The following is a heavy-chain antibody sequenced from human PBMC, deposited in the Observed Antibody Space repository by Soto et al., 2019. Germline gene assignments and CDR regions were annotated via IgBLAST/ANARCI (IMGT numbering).Heavy chain of an antibody. J-gene: IGHJ5*02. CDR1: EFPFSSYC. CDR3: ARCREPTTFYWLDP. D-gene: IGHD1-7*01. Sequence: GSLRLSCAASEFPFSSYCMSWVRQAPGKGLEWVSYISRSGGAMYYADSVKGRFTISRDNAKNSLYLQMNSLRAEDTAVYYCARCREPTTFYWLDPWGQGTLVTVS. V-gene: IGHV3-48*01. CDR2: ISRSGGAM.